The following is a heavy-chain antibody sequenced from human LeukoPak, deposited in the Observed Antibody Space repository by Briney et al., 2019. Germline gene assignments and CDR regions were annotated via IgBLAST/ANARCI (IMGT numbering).Heavy chain of an antibody. CDR3: AVGGLFDPNLD. CDR2: ISYDGSNK. Sequence: GGSLRLSCAASGFTFSSYAMHWVRQAPGKGLEWVAVISYDGSNKYYADSVKGRSTISRDNSKNTLYLQMNSLRAEDTAVYYCAVGGLFDPNLDWGQGTLVTVSS. D-gene: IGHD3-9*01. J-gene: IGHJ4*02. CDR1: GFTFSSYA. V-gene: IGHV3-30-3*01.